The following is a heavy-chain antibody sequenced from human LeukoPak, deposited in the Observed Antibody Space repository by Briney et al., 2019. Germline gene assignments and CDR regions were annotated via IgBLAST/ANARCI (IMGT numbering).Heavy chain of an antibody. V-gene: IGHV1-2*02. CDR2: INPNSGGT. CDR3: ARPPGSYDPFDY. Sequence: ASVKVSCKASGHTFTGYYMHWVRQAPGQGLEWMGWINPNSGGTNYAQKFQGRVTMTRDTSISTAYMELSRLRSDDTAVYYCARPPGSYDPFDYWGQGTLVTVSS. J-gene: IGHJ4*02. CDR1: GHTFTGYY. D-gene: IGHD1-26*01.